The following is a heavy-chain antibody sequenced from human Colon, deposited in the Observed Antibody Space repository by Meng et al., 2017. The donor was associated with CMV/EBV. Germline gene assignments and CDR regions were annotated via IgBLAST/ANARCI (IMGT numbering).Heavy chain of an antibody. J-gene: IGHJ5*02. V-gene: IGHV3-23*01. Sequence: GGSLRLSCAASGFAFSDYAMTWVRRAPGKGMEWVSFISDSGYTNYGDPVKGRFTISRDNSKNTVFLQMSSLRADDTGIYFCAKIRKGGDGTGVSCFDTWGQGTQVTVSS. CDR2: ISDSGYT. CDR1: GFAFSDYA. D-gene: IGHD2-8*02. CDR3: AKIRKGGDGTGVSCFDT.